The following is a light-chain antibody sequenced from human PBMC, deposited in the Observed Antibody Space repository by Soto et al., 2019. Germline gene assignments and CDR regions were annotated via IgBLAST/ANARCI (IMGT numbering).Light chain of an antibody. CDR2: QVS. V-gene: IGLV2-8*01. CDR1: SSDVGGYNF. Sequence: QSVLTQPASVSGSPGQSITISCTGTSSDVGGYNFVSWYQHHPGKAPKLIIYQVSKRPSGVPDRFSGSKSGNTASLTVSGLQAEDEADYYCSSYAGSNNWVFGGGTKLTVL. J-gene: IGLJ3*02. CDR3: SSYAGSNNWV.